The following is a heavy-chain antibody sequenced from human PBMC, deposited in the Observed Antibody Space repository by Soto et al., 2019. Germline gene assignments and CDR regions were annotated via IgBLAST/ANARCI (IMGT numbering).Heavy chain of an antibody. V-gene: IGHV1-18*04. CDR2: ISAYNGDT. D-gene: IGHD2-2*01. CDR1: GYTFTSYG. CDR3: AGGSCLRGSYFDY. J-gene: IGHJ4*02. Sequence: ASVKVSCKASGYTFTSYGVTWVRQAPGQGLEWMGWISAYNGDTNYAQKLQGTVTMTTDTSTSTAYMELRSLRSADTAVYYCAGGSCLRGSYFDYWGQGTLVTVSS.